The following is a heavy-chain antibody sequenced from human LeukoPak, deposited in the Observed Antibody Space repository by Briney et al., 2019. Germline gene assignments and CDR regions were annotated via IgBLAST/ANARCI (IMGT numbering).Heavy chain of an antibody. CDR2: ISGDGGST. CDR1: GFTFSSYA. V-gene: IGHV3-23*01. Sequence: GGSLRLSCAASGFTFSSYALSWVRQAPGKGLEWVSAISGDGGSTFYTDSVQGRFTISRDESKKTVYLLMNTLRAEDTAVYFCARHDSFIPYWGQGTLVTVSS. CDR3: ARHDSFIPY. J-gene: IGHJ4*02. D-gene: IGHD3-16*02.